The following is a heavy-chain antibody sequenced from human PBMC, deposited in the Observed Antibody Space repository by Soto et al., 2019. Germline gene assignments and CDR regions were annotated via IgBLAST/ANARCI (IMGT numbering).Heavy chain of an antibody. CDR2: IYHSGST. CDR3: ARNLYSSSWNWFDP. D-gene: IGHD6-13*01. Sequence: SETLSLTCAVSGGSISSSNWWSWVRQPPGKGLEWIGEIYHSGSTNYNPSLKSRVTISVDKSKNQFSLKLSSVTAADTAVYYCARNLYSSSWNWFDPWGQGTLVTVSS. CDR1: GGSISSSNW. J-gene: IGHJ5*02. V-gene: IGHV4-4*02.